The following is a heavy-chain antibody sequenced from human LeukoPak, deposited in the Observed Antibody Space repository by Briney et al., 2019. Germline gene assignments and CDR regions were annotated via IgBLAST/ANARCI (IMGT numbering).Heavy chain of an antibody. J-gene: IGHJ4*02. CDR2: IRYDGSNK. CDR3: AKDKLEHYYGSGSTRSGFGY. V-gene: IGHV3-30*02. CDR1: GFTFSSYG. Sequence: PGGSLRLSCAASGFTFSSYGMHWVRQAPGKGLEWVAFIRYDGSNKYYADSVKGRFTTSRDNSKNTLYLQMNSLRAEDTAVYYCAKDKLEHYYGSGSTRSGFGYWGQGTLVTVSS. D-gene: IGHD3-10*01.